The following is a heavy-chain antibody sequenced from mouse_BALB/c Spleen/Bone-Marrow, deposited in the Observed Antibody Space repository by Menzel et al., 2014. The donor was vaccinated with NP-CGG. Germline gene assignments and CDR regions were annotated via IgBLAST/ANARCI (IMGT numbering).Heavy chain of an antibody. CDR3: ARPKGFALDY. CDR1: GYTFTDYT. V-gene: IGHV1-4*01. J-gene: IGHJ2*01. CDR2: VNPRSGCA. Sequence: VKLVESGAELASPGASVKMSCKASGYTFTDYTIQWVKQRPGQGLEWIGYVNPRSGCANYNQKFKDKATLTADKSSSTAFMQLSSLTSEDSAVYYCARPKGFALDYWGQGTALTVSS.